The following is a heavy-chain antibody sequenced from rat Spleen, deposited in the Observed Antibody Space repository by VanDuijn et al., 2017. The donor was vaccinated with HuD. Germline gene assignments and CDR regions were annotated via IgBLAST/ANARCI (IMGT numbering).Heavy chain of an antibody. J-gene: IGHJ3*01. CDR1: GFTFSDYY. D-gene: IGHD4-3*01. V-gene: IGHV5-29*01. CDR3: ARQDTSGYSNWFTY. Sequence: EVQLMESDGGLVQPGRSLKLSCAASGFTFSDYYMAWVRQAPTKGLEWVATISSDGGRNFYRDSVKGRFTISRDNAKSSLYLQMDSLRSEDTATYYCARQDTSGYSNWFTYWGQGTLVTVSS. CDR2: ISSDGGRN.